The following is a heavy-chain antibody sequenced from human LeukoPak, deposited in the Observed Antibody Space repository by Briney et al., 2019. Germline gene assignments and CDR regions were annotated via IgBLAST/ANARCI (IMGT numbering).Heavy chain of an antibody. J-gene: IGHJ4*02. Sequence: GASVKVSCKASGYTFTGYYMHWVRQAPGQGLEWMGWINPNSGGTNYAQKFQGRVTMTRDTSISTAYMELSRLRSDDTAVYYCARGLAPRLHEGHFDYWAREPWSPSPQ. CDR3: ARGLAPRLHEGHFDY. CDR2: INPNSGGT. V-gene: IGHV1-2*02. CDR1: GYTFTGYY.